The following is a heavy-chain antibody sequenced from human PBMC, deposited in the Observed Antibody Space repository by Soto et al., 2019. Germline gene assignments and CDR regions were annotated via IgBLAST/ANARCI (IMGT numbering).Heavy chain of an antibody. CDR1: DGSIAGYF. Sequence: LQMLLHTCAVSDGSIAGYFWRCILQPTRRCREWIGEINHSGSTIYNPSLKSRVTISIDTSKNQFSLKLKSVTAADTAVYYCVIDHFATEWGSPEIMTIMDVWGQGTTVTVSS. CDR3: VIDHFATEWGSPEIMTIMDV. J-gene: IGHJ6*02. V-gene: IGHV4-34*01. CDR2: INHSGST. D-gene: IGHD3-3*01.